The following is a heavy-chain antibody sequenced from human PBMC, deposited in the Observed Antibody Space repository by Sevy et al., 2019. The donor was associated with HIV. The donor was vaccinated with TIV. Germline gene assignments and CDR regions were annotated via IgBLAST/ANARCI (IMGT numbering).Heavy chain of an antibody. D-gene: IGHD3-3*01. CDR1: GFTFDDYA. Sequence: GGSLRLSCAASGFTFDDYAMHWVRQAPGKGLEWVSGISWNSGSIGYAHSVKGRFTISRDNAKNSLYLQMNSLRAEDTALYYCAKDMDAFTIFGVVKSSGAFDIWGQGTMVTVSS. J-gene: IGHJ3*02. CDR3: AKDMDAFTIFGVVKSSGAFDI. CDR2: ISWNSGSI. V-gene: IGHV3-9*01.